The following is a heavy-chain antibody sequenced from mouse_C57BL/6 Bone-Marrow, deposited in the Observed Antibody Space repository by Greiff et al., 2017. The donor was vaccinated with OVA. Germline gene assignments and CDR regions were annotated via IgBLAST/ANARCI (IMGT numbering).Heavy chain of an antibody. CDR1: GYTFTSYW. V-gene: IGHV1-72*01. CDR2: IDPNSGGT. D-gene: IGHD4-1*01. CDR3: ALTGTWYFDV. Sequence: QVQLKQPGAELVKPGASVKLSCKASGYTFTSYWMHWVKQRPGRGLEWIGRIDPNSGGTKYNEKFKSKATLTVDKPSSTAYMQLSSLTSEDSAVYYCALTGTWYFDVWGTGTTVTVSS. J-gene: IGHJ1*03.